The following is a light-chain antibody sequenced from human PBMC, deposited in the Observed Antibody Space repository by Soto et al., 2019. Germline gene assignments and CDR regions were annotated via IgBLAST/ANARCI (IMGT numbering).Light chain of an antibody. Sequence: QSVLNQAPSASGTPGQRVTISCSGSSSNIGRHAVYWYQQVPGSAPRLVMYKNNQRPSGVPDRFSGSKSGTSASLAISGLRSEDEADYYCAAMDDYRSGPVFGGGTTLTVL. CDR1: SSNIGRHA. V-gene: IGLV1-47*01. J-gene: IGLJ3*02. CDR2: KNN. CDR3: AAMDDYRSGPV.